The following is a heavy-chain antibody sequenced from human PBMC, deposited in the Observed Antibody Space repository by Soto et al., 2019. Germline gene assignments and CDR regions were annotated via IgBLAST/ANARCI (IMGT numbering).Heavy chain of an antibody. D-gene: IGHD5-18*01. CDR2: IDGSGRST. CDR1: GISFSSYG. CDR3: AKDPPPVQLWLGGQGWVDS. J-gene: IGHJ5*01. Sequence: GGSLRLSCAASGISFSSYGMSWVRQAPGKGLEWVSSIDGSGRSTYYADAVKGRFTISRDNSWNTLSLQMNSLRAEDSAIYYCAKDPPPVQLWLGGQGWVDSWGQGTLVTVSS. V-gene: IGHV3-23*01.